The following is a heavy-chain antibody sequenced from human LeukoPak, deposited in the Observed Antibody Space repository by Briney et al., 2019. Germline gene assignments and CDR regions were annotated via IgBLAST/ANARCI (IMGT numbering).Heavy chain of an antibody. CDR1: GFTFSTYN. D-gene: IGHD3-3*01. CDR2: ISSSGTTI. Sequence: GGSLRLSCAASGFTFSTYNTNWVRQAPGKGLEWVSYISSSGTTIYYVDSVKGRFTISRDNAKNSLYLQMNSLRAEDTAVYYCAKSKWSGSLYYYYMDVWGKGTTVTVSS. V-gene: IGHV3-48*01. J-gene: IGHJ6*03. CDR3: AKSKWSGSLYYYYMDV.